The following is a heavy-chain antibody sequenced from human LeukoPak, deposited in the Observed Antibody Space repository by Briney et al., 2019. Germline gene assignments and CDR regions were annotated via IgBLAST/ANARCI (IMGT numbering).Heavy chain of an antibody. V-gene: IGHV1-24*01. J-gene: IGHJ5*02. CDR1: GYTLTELS. Sequence: GASVKVSCKVSGYTLTELSMNWVRQAPGKGLEWMGGFDPEDGETIYAQKFQGRVTMTEDTSTDTAYMELSSLRSEDTAVYYCATGHTMVRGVILRIDWFDPWGQGTLVTVSS. CDR3: ATGHTMVRGVILRIDWFDP. D-gene: IGHD3-10*01. CDR2: FDPEDGET.